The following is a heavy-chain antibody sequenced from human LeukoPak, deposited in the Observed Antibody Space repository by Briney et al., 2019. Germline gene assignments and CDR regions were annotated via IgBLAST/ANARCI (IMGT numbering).Heavy chain of an antibody. CDR1: GGSISSYY. Sequence: SETLSLTCTVSGGSISSYYWRWIRQHPRKGLEWIGYIYYSGSTNYHPSLKSRVTISVDTSKNQFSLAAADTAVYYCARELGYCSSTSCLNWFDPWGQGTLVTVSS. V-gene: IGHV4-59*12. CDR3: ARELGYCSSTSCLNWFDP. D-gene: IGHD2-2*01. CDR2: IYYSGST. J-gene: IGHJ5*02.